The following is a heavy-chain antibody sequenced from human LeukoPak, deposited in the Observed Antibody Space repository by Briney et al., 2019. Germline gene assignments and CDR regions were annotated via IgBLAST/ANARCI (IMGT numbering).Heavy chain of an antibody. CDR2: IYYSGST. V-gene: IGHV4-59*01. J-gene: IGHJ6*03. CDR3: ARGSTVHHYYYYMDV. CDR1: GGSISSYY. D-gene: IGHD4-17*01. Sequence: SETLSLTCTVSGGSISSYYWSWIRQPPGKGLEWIGYIYYSGSTNYNPSLKSRVTISVDTSKNQFSLKLSSVTAADTAVYYCARGSTVHHYYYYMDVWGKGTTVTVSS.